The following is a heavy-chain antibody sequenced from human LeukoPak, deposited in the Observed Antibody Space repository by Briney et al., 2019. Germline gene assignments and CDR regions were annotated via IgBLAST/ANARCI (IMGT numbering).Heavy chain of an antibody. D-gene: IGHD3-22*01. CDR3: TTLADCVYHHDSGYYWFDP. J-gene: IGHJ5*02. Sequence: GGSLRLSCVASGFTFNKAWMSWVRQAPGKGLEWVGRIKSEANGATTDYAAPVKGRFTISRDDSKNTLYLEMSGLKGEDSAVYYCTTLADCVYHHDSGYYWFDPWGQGTLVTVSS. CDR1: GFTFNKAW. CDR2: IKSEANGATT. V-gene: IGHV3-15*01.